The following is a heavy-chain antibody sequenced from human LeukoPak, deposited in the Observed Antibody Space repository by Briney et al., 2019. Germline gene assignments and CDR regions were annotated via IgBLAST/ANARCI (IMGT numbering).Heavy chain of an antibody. V-gene: IGHV7-4-1*02. D-gene: IGHD2-15*01. CDR2: ISTNAGIP. CDR1: GYTFTSYP. Sequence: ASVKVSCKASGYTFTSYPVNWVRQAPGQGLEWMGWISTNAGIPTYAQGFTGRFVFSLDTSVSTAYLQITSLEAGDTAVYYCARGLGCCSGYSCYPGDWGQGTLVTVSS. CDR3: ARGLGCCSGYSCYPGD. J-gene: IGHJ4*02.